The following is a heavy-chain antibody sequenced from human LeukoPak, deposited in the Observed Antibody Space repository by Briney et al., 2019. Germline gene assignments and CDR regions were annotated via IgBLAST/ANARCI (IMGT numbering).Heavy chain of an antibody. CDR2: IYPGDSDT. CDR3: ARRYCTNGVCYSYFDY. V-gene: IGHV5-51*01. J-gene: IGHJ4*02. CDR1: GYSFTSYW. D-gene: IGHD2-8*01. Sequence: GESLKISCKGSGYSFTSYWIGWVRQMPGKGLDWMGIIYPGDSDTRYSPSLRGQVTISADKSISTAYLQWSSLKASDTAMYYCARRYCTNGVCYSYFDYWGQGTLVTVSS.